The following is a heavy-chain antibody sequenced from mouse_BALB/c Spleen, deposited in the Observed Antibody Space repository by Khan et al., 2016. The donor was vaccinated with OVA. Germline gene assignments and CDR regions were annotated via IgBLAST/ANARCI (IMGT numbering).Heavy chain of an antibody. V-gene: IGHV1-4*01. J-gene: IGHJ3*01. CDR3: ARSTTMITFAY. CDR1: GYTFTSYT. Sequence: QVQLKQSGAELARPGASVKMSCKASGYTFTSYTIHWVIQRPGRGLEWIGFINPASGYTIYNQRLKDRATLTADKSSSTAYMQLSGLTSEDSAVYYCARSTTMITFAYWGQGTLVAVSA. D-gene: IGHD2-4*01. CDR2: INPASGYT.